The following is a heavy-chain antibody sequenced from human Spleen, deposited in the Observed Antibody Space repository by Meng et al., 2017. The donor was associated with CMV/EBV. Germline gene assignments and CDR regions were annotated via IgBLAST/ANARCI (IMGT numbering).Heavy chain of an antibody. J-gene: IGHJ6*02. CDR2: IRYDGSNK. D-gene: IGHD3-22*01. V-gene: IGHV3-30*02. CDR3: AKEIGLLLLKYYYGMDV. CDR1: GFTFSSYS. Sequence: GESLKISCAASGFTFSSYSMNWVRQAPGKGLEWVAFIRYDGSNKYYADSVKGRFTISRDNSKNTLYLQMNSLRAEDTAVYYCAKEIGLLLLKYYYGMDVWGQGTTVTVSS.